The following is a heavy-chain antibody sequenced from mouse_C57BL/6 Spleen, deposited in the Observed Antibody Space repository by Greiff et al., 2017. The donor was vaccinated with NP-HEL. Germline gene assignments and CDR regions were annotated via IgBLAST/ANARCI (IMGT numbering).Heavy chain of an antibody. Sequence: QVQLQQPGAELVKPGASVKLSCKASGYTFTSYWMHWVKQRPGQGLEWIGMIHPNSGSTNYNEKFKSKATLTVDESSSTAYMQLSSLTSEDYAVYYCARGWLRTWHFDYWGQGTTLTVSS. V-gene: IGHV1-64*01. CDR2: IHPNSGST. CDR3: ARGWLRTWHFDY. J-gene: IGHJ2*01. D-gene: IGHD2-2*01. CDR1: GYTFTSYW.